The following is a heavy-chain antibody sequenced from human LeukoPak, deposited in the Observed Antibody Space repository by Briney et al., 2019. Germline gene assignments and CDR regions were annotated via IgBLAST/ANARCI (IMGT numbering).Heavy chain of an antibody. CDR1: GFTFSSYS. CDR3: ARNMWAPKWYFDL. CDR2: ISSDDTTI. D-gene: IGHD1-26*01. J-gene: IGHJ2*01. V-gene: IGHV3-48*02. Sequence: GGSLRLSCVASGFTFSSYSMNWVRQPPGKGPEWVSYISSDDTTIYYADSVKGRFTISRDNAKNSLYLQMNSLRDEDTAVYYCARNMWAPKWYFDLWGRGTLVTVSS.